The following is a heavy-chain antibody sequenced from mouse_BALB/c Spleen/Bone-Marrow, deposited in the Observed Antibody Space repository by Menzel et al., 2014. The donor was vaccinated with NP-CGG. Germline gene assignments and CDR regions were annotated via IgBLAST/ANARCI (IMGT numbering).Heavy chain of an antibody. CDR2: IDPYDSET. CDR3: ARWDHFHWCFDV. V-gene: IGHV1-74*01. CDR1: GYTFTSYW. Sequence: QVQLKESGAELVRPGAAVNLSCKASGYTFTSYWMNWVKQRPEQGLEWIGRIDPYDSETHYNQKFKDKAILTVDKSSSTADMQLSSLTSEDSAVYYCARWDHFHWCFDVWGAGTTVTVSS. J-gene: IGHJ1*01. D-gene: IGHD1-2*01.